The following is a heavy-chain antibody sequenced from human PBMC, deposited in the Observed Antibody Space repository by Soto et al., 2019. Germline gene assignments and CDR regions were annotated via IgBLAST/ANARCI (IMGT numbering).Heavy chain of an antibody. CDR1: GGTFSSYT. Sequence: QVQLVQSGAEVKKPGSSVKVSCKASGGTFSSYTISWVRQAPGQGLEWMGRIIPILGIANYAQKFQGRAKITGDKSTSPAHKELSNLRSEDTAVYYCARSLAKGCFDSGRSGWYNNYLGQGTLVTVSS. CDR3: ARSLAKGCFDSGRSGWYNNY. CDR2: IIPILGIA. D-gene: IGHD6-19*01. J-gene: IGHJ4*02. V-gene: IGHV1-69*02.